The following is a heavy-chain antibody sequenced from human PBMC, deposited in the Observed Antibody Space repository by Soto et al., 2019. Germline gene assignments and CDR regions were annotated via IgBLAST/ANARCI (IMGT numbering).Heavy chain of an antibody. CDR1: GFSLSTNGVA. CDR2: IYWNDDK. D-gene: IGHD1-26*01. V-gene: IGHV2-5*01. CDR3: ALLRVGATNYFDY. Sequence: SGPTLVNPTQALTLTCTFSGFSLSTNGVAVGWIRQPPGKALEWLTLIYWNDDKLYSPSLRSRLTTTKDTSKNQVVLTMSNMGPVDSATYYCALLRVGATNYFDYWGQGTLVTVSS. J-gene: IGHJ4*02.